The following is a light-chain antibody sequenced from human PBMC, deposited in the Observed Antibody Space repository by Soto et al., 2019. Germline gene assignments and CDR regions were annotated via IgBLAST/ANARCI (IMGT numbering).Light chain of an antibody. CDR2: AAS. CDR3: QRYNSAPRT. Sequence: DIQMTQSPSSLPASVGDRVTITCRASQAISNYLAWYQQKPGKVPKLLIHAASTLESGIPSRFSGSGSGTDFSLTISSLQPEDVATYYCQRYNSAPRTFGQGTKVDIK. V-gene: IGKV1-27*01. J-gene: IGKJ1*01. CDR1: QAISNY.